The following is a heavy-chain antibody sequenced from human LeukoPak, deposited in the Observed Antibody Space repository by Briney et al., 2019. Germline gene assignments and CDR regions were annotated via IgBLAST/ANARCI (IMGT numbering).Heavy chain of an antibody. Sequence: GGSLRLSCAASKFTFSTYDMHWVRQAPGKGLEWVALIWYDGSNKYYADSVKGRFTISRDNSKNTVYLQMNSLRAEDTAVYYCASRRGGIVGDYWGQGTLVTVSS. J-gene: IGHJ4*02. CDR1: KFTFSTYD. V-gene: IGHV3-33*08. CDR3: ASRRGGIVGDY. CDR2: IWYDGSNK. D-gene: IGHD2-15*01.